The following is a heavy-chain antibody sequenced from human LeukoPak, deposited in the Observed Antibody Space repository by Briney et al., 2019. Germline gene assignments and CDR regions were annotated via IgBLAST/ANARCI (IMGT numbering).Heavy chain of an antibody. D-gene: IGHD2-2*01. CDR1: GFTFSSYA. Sequence: GGSLRLSCAASGFTFSSYAMSWVRQAPGKGLEWVSAISGSGGSTYYADSVKGRFTISRDNSKNTLYLQMNSLRAEDTAVYYCAKDLGPRSFIVVVPAAITFDYWGQGTLATVSS. J-gene: IGHJ4*02. V-gene: IGHV3-23*01. CDR3: AKDLGPRSFIVVVPAAITFDY. CDR2: ISGSGGST.